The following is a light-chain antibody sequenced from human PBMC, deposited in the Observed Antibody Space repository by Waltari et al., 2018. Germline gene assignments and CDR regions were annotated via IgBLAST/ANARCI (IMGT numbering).Light chain of an antibody. CDR2: DAS. CDR3: QQYANPPLT. Sequence: DIQMTQSPSSLSASVGDRVTITCQASQDITIKLNWFQQKAGKAPQVLIFDASNSQAAVPSRFSGRGYGTNFAFTITSLHPEDVGTYYCQQYANPPLTFGGGTRVEIK. CDR1: QDITIK. V-gene: IGKV1-33*01. J-gene: IGKJ4*01.